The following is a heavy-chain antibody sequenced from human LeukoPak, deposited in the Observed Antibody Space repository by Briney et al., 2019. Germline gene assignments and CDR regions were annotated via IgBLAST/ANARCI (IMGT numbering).Heavy chain of an antibody. CDR1: GGTFSSYA. CDR3: ARAQDGGSYYYYYMDV. CDR2: IIPIFGTA. V-gene: IGHV1-69*13. D-gene: IGHD4-23*01. J-gene: IGHJ6*03. Sequence: SVKVSCKASGGTFSSYAISWVRQAPGQGLEWMGGIIPIFGTANYAQEFQGRVTITADESTSTAYMELSSLRSEDTAVYYCARAQDGGSYYYYYMDVWGKGTTVTVSS.